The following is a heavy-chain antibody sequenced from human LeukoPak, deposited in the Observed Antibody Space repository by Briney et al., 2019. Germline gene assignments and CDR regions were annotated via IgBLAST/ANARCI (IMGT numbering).Heavy chain of an antibody. D-gene: IGHD6-13*01. CDR3: ARDYGSSWANWFDP. J-gene: IGHJ5*02. CDR1: GFTFSSYS. V-gene: IGHV3-21*01. CDR2: ISGSSSYI. Sequence: GGSLRLSCAASGFTFSSYSMNWVRQAPGKGLEWVSSISGSSSYIYYADSVKGRFTISRDNAKNSLYLQMNSLRAEDTAVYYCARDYGSSWANWFDPWGQGTLVTVSS.